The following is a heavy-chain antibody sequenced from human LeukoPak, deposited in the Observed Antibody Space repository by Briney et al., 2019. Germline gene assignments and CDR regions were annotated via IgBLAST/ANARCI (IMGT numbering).Heavy chain of an antibody. CDR3: ARDAWDLLGAFDI. V-gene: IGHV4-59*01. CDR2: IYYSGIT. J-gene: IGHJ3*02. CDR1: GGSIRGYY. D-gene: IGHD1-26*01. Sequence: SETLSLTCTVSGGSIRGYYWSWIRQPPGKGLEYIGYIYYSGITNYNPSLKSRVTISVDTSKNQFSLRLNSVTAADTAVYSCARDAWDLLGAFDIWGQGTMVTVSS.